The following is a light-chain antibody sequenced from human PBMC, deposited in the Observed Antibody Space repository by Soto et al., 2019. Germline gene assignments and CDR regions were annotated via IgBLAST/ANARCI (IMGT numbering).Light chain of an antibody. J-gene: IGKJ1*01. V-gene: IGKV3-20*01. CDR3: QQYGSSPRT. Sequence: EVVMTQSPATLSVSLGEEVSLSCRASQSVDSTYLAWYQQRPGQAPRLLIFGASTRAAGFPDRFSGSGSGTDFTLTISRLEPEDFAVYYCQQYGSSPRTFGQGGKAAIK. CDR2: GAS. CDR1: QSVDSTY.